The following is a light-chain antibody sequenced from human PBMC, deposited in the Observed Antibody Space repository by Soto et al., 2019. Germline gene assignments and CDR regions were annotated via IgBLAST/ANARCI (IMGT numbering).Light chain of an antibody. CDR3: CSYTDIALDVV. V-gene: IGLV2-14*01. J-gene: IGLJ2*01. Sequence: QSALTQPASVSGSPGQSITISCTGTSSDIGDYDYVSWYQHLPGKAPKLLIFDVTHRPSGVSDRFSGSKSGNTASLTISGVRPEDEADYYCCSYTDIALDVVFGGGTKLTAL. CDR1: SSDIGDYDY. CDR2: DVT.